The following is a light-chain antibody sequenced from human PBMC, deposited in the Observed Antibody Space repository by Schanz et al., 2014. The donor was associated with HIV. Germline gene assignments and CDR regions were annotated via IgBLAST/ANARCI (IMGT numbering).Light chain of an antibody. V-gene: IGLV2-14*03. J-gene: IGLJ1*01. CDR1: SSDVGGYNY. Sequence: QSALTQPASVSGSPGQSITISCTGTSSDVGGYNYVSWYQQHPGKAPKVLIYDVTNRPSGVSNRFSGSKSGNTASLTISGLQAEDEADYYCSSYSSESSPYVFGTGTKLTVL. CDR2: DVT. CDR3: SSYSSESSPYV.